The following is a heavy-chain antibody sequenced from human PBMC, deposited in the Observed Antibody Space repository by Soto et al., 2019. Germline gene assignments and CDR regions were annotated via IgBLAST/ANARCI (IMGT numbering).Heavy chain of an antibody. D-gene: IGHD3-10*01. Sequence: QVQLVQSGAEVKKPGASVKVSCKASGYTFTGYYMHWVRQAPGQGLEWMGWINPNSGGTNYAQKFQGWVTMTRDTSISPAYMQLSRLRSDDTAVYYCALHGVNDSGHEYFQHWGQGTLVTVSS. CDR3: ALHGVNDSGHEYFQH. CDR1: GYTFTGYY. J-gene: IGHJ1*01. CDR2: INPNSGGT. V-gene: IGHV1-2*04.